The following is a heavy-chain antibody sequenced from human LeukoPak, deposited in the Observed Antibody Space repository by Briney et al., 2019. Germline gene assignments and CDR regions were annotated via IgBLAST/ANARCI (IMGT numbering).Heavy chain of an antibody. CDR1: RFTFSSYA. CDR2: INHNGDVN. D-gene: IGHD3-16*01. V-gene: IGHV3-7*03. J-gene: IGHJ6*02. CDR3: ARGGGLDV. Sequence: GGSLRLSCAASRFTFSSYAMSWVRQAPGKGLEWVASINHNGDVNYYVDSVKGRFTISRDNAKNSLYLQMSNLRAEDTAVYFCARGGGLDVWGQGATVTVSS.